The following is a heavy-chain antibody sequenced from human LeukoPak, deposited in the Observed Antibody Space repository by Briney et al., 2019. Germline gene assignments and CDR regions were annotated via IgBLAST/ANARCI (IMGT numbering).Heavy chain of an antibody. CDR3: ARNSDYGDSRGNDY. CDR1: GGSISSYY. J-gene: IGHJ4*02. V-gene: IGHV4-59*08. Sequence: SETLSLTCTVSGGSISSYYWSWIRQPPGKGLEWIGYIYYSGSTNYNPSLKSRVTISVDTSKNQFSLKLSSVTAADTAVYYCARNSDYGDSRGNDYWGQGTLVTVSS. D-gene: IGHD4-17*01. CDR2: IYYSGST.